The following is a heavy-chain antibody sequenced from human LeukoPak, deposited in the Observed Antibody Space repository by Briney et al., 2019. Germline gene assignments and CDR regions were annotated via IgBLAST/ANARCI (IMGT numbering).Heavy chain of an antibody. Sequence: GASVKVSCKASGYTFTSYGISWVRQAPGQGLEWMGWINPNSGDTNYAQKFQGRVTMTRDTSISTAYMELSRLRSDDTAVYYCARVRDLWFGDFDYWGQGTLVTVSS. CDR3: ARVRDLWFGDFDY. CDR2: INPNSGDT. D-gene: IGHD3-10*01. J-gene: IGHJ4*02. CDR1: GYTFTSYG. V-gene: IGHV1-2*02.